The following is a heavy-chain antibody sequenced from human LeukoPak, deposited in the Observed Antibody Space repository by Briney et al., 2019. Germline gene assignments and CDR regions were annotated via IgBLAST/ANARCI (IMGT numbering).Heavy chain of an antibody. V-gene: IGHV1-2*02. CDR3: ARVRYSGSHLLDY. CDR1: GYTFTRYY. Sequence: ASVKVSCQASGYTFTRYYLHWVRQAPGQGLEWMGWIHPNSGGTNYAQKLQGRVTMTRHTSNSTCYMELSRLRSDDTAVYYCARVRYSGSHLLDYWGQGTLVTVSS. D-gene: IGHD1-26*01. J-gene: IGHJ4*02. CDR2: IHPNSGGT.